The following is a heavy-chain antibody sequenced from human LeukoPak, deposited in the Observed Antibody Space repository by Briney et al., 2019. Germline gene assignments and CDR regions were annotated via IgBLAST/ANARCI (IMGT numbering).Heavy chain of an antibody. V-gene: IGHV3-30*18. CDR2: ISYDGSNK. D-gene: IGHD4-17*01. Sequence: GSLRLSCAASGFTFSSYGMHWVRQAPGKGLEWVAVISYDGSNKYYADSVKGRFTISRDNSKNTLYLQMNSLRAEDTAVYYCAKVTTVTTGDYWGQGTLVTASS. J-gene: IGHJ4*02. CDR1: GFTFSSYG. CDR3: AKVTTVTTGDY.